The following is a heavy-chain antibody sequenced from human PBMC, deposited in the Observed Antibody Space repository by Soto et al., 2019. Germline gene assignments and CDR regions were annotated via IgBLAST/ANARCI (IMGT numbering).Heavy chain of an antibody. CDR2: IVLGNGNT. Sequence: QMHLVQSGPEVKKPGTSVKVSCQASGFTFTSSAVQWVRQARGQPLEWIGWIVLGNGNTNYAQNFQGRVTITRDKSTSTAYMDLSRLTSDDTAMYYCAARLSNIGWYWLDAWGQGTHVTVSS. D-gene: IGHD6-19*01. CDR1: GFTFTSSA. V-gene: IGHV1-58*01. CDR3: AARLSNIGWYWLDA. J-gene: IGHJ5*02.